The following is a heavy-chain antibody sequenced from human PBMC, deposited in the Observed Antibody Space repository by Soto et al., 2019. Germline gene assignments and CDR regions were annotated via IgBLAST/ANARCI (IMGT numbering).Heavy chain of an antibody. J-gene: IGHJ4*02. CDR1: GGTFSSYT. CDR3: ASGRNDTEPFDY. Sequence: QVQLVQSGAEVKKPGSSVKVSCKASGGTFSSYTISWVRQAPGQELEWMGRIIPILGIANYAQKFQGRVTMTADTSKSTAYMELSSLRSEDTAVYYCASGRNDTEPFDYWGQGTLVTVSS. V-gene: IGHV1-69*02. CDR2: IIPILGIA.